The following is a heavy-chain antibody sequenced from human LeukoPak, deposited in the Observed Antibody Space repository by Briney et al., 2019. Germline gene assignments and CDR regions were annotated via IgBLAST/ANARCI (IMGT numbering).Heavy chain of an antibody. D-gene: IGHD5-18*01. Sequence: SETLSLTCTVSGGSITISNYYWGWIRQPPGKGLEWVETISYSGSTYYNPSLKSRVTISIDTSKNQFSLKLSSVTAADTAVYYCARHSKYNYGYLDYWGQGTLVTVSS. CDR1: GGSITISNYY. V-gene: IGHV4-39*01. J-gene: IGHJ4*02. CDR3: ARHSKYNYGYLDY. CDR2: ISYSGST.